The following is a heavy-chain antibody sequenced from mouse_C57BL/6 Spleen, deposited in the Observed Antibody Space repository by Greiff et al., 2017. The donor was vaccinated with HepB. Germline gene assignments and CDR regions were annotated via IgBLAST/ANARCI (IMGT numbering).Heavy chain of an antibody. J-gene: IGHJ4*01. CDR1: GYAFSSSW. V-gene: IGHV1-82*01. CDR2: IYPGDGDT. D-gene: IGHD1-1*01. Sequence: QVQLKESGPELVKPGASVKISCKASGYAFSSSWMNWVKQRPGKGLEWIGRIYPGDGDTNYNGKFKGKATLTADKSSRTAYMQLSSLTSEDSAVYFCARDYGSSYAMDYWGQGTSVTVSS. CDR3: ARDYGSSYAMDY.